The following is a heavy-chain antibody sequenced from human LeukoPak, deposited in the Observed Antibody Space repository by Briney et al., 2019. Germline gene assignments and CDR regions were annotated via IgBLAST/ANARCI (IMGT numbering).Heavy chain of an antibody. Sequence: GGSLRLSCAASGFTFSSYAMNWVRQAPGKGLEWVSSISGSGGNTYYADSVKGRFTISRDNSKNTLYLQMNRLRAEDTAVYYCAPRVVGSTPFDYWGQGTLVTVSS. CDR3: APRVVGSTPFDY. V-gene: IGHV3-23*01. CDR1: GFTFSSYA. D-gene: IGHD2-15*01. CDR2: ISGSGGNT. J-gene: IGHJ4*02.